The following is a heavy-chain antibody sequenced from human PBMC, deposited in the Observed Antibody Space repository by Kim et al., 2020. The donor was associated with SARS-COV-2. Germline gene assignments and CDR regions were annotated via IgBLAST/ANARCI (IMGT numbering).Heavy chain of an antibody. V-gene: IGHV3-30*01. D-gene: IGHD3-10*01. CDR3: ARAYGSAYGMDV. Sequence: YYADSVKGRLTISRDNSKKTLYLQMNSLRAEDTALYYCARAYGSAYGMDVWGQGTTVTVSS. J-gene: IGHJ6*02.